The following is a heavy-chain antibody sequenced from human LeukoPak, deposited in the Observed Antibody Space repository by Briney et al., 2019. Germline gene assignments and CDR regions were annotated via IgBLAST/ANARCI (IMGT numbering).Heavy chain of an antibody. D-gene: IGHD1-26*01. Sequence: VASVKVSCKASGYTFTSYGISWVRQAPGQGLEWMGWISAYNGNTNYAQKLQGRVTMTTDTSTSTAYMELRSLRSDDTAVYYCARSPVWWELPTALDCWGQGTLVTVSS. CDR3: ARSPVWWELPTALDC. CDR2: ISAYNGNT. CDR1: GYTFTSYG. V-gene: IGHV1-18*01. J-gene: IGHJ4*02.